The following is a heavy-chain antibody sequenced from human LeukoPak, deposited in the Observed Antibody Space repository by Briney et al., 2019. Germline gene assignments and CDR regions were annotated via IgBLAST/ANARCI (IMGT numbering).Heavy chain of an antibody. J-gene: IGHJ4*02. D-gene: IGHD1-26*01. CDR2: IYSGGRT. Sequence: GGSLRLSCAVSGFTVSNNYMNWVRQAPGKVLEWVAIIYSGGRTYYADHAKRRFNISRDIFKNTVYLQMHSLSAEDTAVYYCAREGATTAFDYWGQGPLVTVSS. V-gene: IGHV3-53*01. CDR1: GFTVSNNY. CDR3: AREGATTAFDY.